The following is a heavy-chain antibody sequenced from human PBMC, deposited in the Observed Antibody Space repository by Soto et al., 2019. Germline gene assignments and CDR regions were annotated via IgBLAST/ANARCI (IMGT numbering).Heavy chain of an antibody. Sequence: EVPLVESGGNLVNPGGSLRLSCATSGLTFSGAWLSWVRQASGKGLEWVGRIKGKVDGGATDYAAPVKGRFVISRDYSKDTLSLQINSLKTEDTAVYFCTTDVTRAYGGDYWGQGTLVTVTS. J-gene: IGHJ4*02. V-gene: IGHV3-15*01. CDR3: TTDVTRAYGGDY. CDR1: GLTFSGAW. CDR2: IKGKVDGGAT. D-gene: IGHD3-16*01.